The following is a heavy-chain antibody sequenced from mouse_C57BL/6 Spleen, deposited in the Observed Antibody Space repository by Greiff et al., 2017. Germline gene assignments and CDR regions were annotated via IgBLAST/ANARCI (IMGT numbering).Heavy chain of an antibody. CDR3: ASCWGDYGSFDY. Sequence: EVQVVESGPGLVKPSQSLSLTCSVTGYSITSGYYWNWIRQFPGNKLEWRGYISYDGSNNYNPSLKNRISITRDTSKNQFFLKLNSVTTEDTATYYCASCWGDYGSFDYWGQGTTLTVSS. CDR1: GYSITSGYY. J-gene: IGHJ2*01. CDR2: ISYDGSN. D-gene: IGHD2-4*01. V-gene: IGHV3-6*01.